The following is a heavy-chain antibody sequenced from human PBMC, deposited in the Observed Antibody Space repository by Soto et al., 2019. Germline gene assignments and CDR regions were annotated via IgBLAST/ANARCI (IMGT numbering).Heavy chain of an antibody. Sequence: SETLSLTCTVSGGSISSSSYYWGWIRQPPGKGLEWIGSIYYSGSTYYNPSLKSRVTISVDTSKNQFSLKLSSVTAADTAVYYCARLALDELRPDPLAIWGQGTMVTVSS. V-gene: IGHV4-39*01. D-gene: IGHD1-1*01. CDR2: IYYSGST. CDR1: GGSISSSSYY. J-gene: IGHJ3*02. CDR3: ARLALDELRPDPLAI.